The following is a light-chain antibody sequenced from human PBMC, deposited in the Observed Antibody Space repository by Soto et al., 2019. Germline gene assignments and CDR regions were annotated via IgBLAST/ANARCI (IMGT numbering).Light chain of an antibody. CDR3: QKFNRVPN. Sequence: DVQLTQSPSSLSASVGDRVTIACRASQGVNNYLAWYQQKPGKVPNLLIYVASTLPSGVPSRFSVSGSGTDFTLTISSLRPEDAATSYCQKFNRVPNFGGGNKVEI. V-gene: IGKV1-27*01. CDR1: QGVNNY. CDR2: VAS. J-gene: IGKJ4*01.